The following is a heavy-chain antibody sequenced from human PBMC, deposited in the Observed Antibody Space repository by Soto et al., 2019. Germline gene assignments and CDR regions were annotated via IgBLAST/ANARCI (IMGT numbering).Heavy chain of an antibody. CDR1: GGSSSSTSYY. CDR3: AGQSYESRGYYYAC. CDR2: IYSSGNT. Sequence: QLLLQESGPGLLKPSETLSLTCTVSGGSSSSTSYYWVWIRQPPGKGLEWIGSIYSSGNTYYNPPLKRRVPISVDTSKSHLSLKLRSVTAADTAVYYCAGQSYESRGYYYACWGQGTLVTVSS. V-gene: IGHV4-39*01. D-gene: IGHD3-22*01. J-gene: IGHJ4*02.